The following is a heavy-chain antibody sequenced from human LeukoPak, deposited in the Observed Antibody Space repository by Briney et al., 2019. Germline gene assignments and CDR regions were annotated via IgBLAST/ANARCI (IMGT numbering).Heavy chain of an antibody. J-gene: IGHJ6*04. CDR1: GFTFSSYE. Sequence: GGSLRLSCAASGFTFSSYEMNWVRQAPGKGLEWVSYISSSGSTIYYADSVKGRFTIPRDNAKNSLYLQMNSLRAEDTAVYYCARAPGYYYYGMDVWGKGTTVTVSS. CDR2: ISSSGSTI. V-gene: IGHV3-48*03. CDR3: ARAPGYYYYGMDV.